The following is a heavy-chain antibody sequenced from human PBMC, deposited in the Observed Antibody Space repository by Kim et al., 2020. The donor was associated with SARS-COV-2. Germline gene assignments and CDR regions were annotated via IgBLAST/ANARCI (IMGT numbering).Heavy chain of an antibody. V-gene: IGHV4-34*01. J-gene: IGHJ4*02. CDR2: INHSGST. CDR3: ARGSFIVVPAAKNRHFDY. Sequence: SETLSLTCAVYGGSFSGYYWSWIRQPPGKGLEWIGEINHSGSTNYNPSLKSRVTISVDTSKNQFSLKLSSVTAADTAVYYCARGSFIVVPAAKNRHFDYWGQGTLVTVSS. CDR1: GGSFSGYY. D-gene: IGHD2-2*01.